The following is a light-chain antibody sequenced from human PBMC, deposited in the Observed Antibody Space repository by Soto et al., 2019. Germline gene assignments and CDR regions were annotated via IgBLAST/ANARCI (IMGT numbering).Light chain of an antibody. Sequence: EIVMTQSPPTLSVSPGERATLSCRASQSVISTYLAWYQQKPGQAPRLLIYGASSRATGIPDRFSGSGSGTDFTLTISRLEPEDFAVYYCQQYGSSPITFGQGTRLEIK. CDR2: GAS. CDR1: QSVISTY. V-gene: IGKV3-20*01. CDR3: QQYGSSPIT. J-gene: IGKJ5*01.